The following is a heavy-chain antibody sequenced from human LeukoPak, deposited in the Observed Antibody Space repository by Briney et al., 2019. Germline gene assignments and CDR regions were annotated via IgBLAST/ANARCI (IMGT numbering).Heavy chain of an antibody. CDR2: ISSSSSTI. D-gene: IGHD3-22*01. V-gene: IGHV3-48*01. J-gene: IGHJ3*02. CDR1: GFTFSSYS. CDR3: AREGSYYYDSSGYRGNDAFDI. Sequence: GGSLRLSCAASGFTFSSYSMNWVRQAPGKGLEWVSYISSSSSTIYYADSVKGRFTISRDNAKNSLYLQMNSLRAEDTAVYYCAREGSYYYDSSGYRGNDAFDIWGQGTMVTVSS.